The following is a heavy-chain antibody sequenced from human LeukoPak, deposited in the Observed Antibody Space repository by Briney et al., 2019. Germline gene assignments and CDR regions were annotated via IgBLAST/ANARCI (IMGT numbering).Heavy chain of an antibody. D-gene: IGHD1-26*01. CDR1: GYSFTSYC. V-gene: IGHV5-51*01. CDR2: IYPGDSGP. J-gene: IGHJ3*01. Sequence: GESLEISCKVSGYSFTSYCIGWVRQMPGKGLEWMGIIYPGDSGPTYSPSFQGQVTLSVDKSINTAYLQWSSLQASDTAMYYCGMSGDRVPLQDDVFDVWGQGTMVTVST. CDR3: GMSGDRVPLQDDVFDV.